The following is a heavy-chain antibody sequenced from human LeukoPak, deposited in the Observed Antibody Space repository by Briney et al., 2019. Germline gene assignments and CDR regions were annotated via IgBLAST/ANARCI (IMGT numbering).Heavy chain of an antibody. CDR3: AKDKRYDSGGYFDY. V-gene: IGHV3-9*01. CDR1: GFTFDDYG. J-gene: IGHJ4*02. CDR2: ISWNSGSI. Sequence: GGSLRLSCAASGFTFDDYGMSWVRQAPGQGLAWVSGISWNSGSIGYADSVKGRFTISRDNAKNSLYLQMNSLRAEDTALYYCAKDKRYDSGGYFDYWGQGTLVTVSS. D-gene: IGHD3-22*01.